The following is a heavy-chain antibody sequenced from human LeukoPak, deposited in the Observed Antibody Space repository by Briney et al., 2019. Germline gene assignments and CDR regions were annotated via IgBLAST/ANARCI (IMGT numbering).Heavy chain of an antibody. J-gene: IGHJ4*02. Sequence: GGSLRPSCAASGFTFTNYAMTWVRQAPGKGLEWVAVISYDGSNKYYADSVKGRFTISRDNSKNTLYLQMNSLRAEDTAVYYCARSGGDGYNSFDYWGQGTLVTVSS. V-gene: IGHV3-30-3*01. D-gene: IGHD5-24*01. CDR3: ARSGGDGYNSFDY. CDR2: ISYDGSNK. CDR1: GFTFTNYA.